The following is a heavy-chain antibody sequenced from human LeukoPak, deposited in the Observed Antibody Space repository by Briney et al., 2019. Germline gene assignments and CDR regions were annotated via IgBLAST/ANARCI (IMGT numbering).Heavy chain of an antibody. J-gene: IGHJ2*01. CDR1: GFTFTSYA. V-gene: IGHV3-23*01. D-gene: IGHD1-1*01. CDR2: ISGGGENT. CDR3: AKPRAMTTGVGRYFDL. Sequence: GGSLRLSCGASGFTFTSYAMSWIRQAPGKVLEWVSAISGGGENTYYGDSVKGRFTISRDNSKNTLYLQMNSLRAEDTATYYCAKPRAMTTGVGRYFDLWSRGTLVTVSS.